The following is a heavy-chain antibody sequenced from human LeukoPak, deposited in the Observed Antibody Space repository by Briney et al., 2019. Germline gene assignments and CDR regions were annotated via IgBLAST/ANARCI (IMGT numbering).Heavy chain of an antibody. CDR2: IYYIGKT. J-gene: IGHJ5*02. Sequence: SETLSLTCTFSGASISSVNYYSGWVRQPPGKGLEWIGSIYYIGKTYYNPSLKSRVTMSMDTSKNQFSLKLSSVTAADTAVYYCARQPSLSYCSGGTCWFDAWGQGTLVSVSS. V-gene: IGHV4-39*01. CDR3: ARQPSLSYCSGGTCWFDA. CDR1: GASISSVNYY. D-gene: IGHD2-15*01.